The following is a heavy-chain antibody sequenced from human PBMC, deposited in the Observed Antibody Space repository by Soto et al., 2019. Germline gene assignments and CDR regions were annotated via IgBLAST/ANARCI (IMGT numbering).Heavy chain of an antibody. D-gene: IGHD2-15*01. CDR3: ARAAGRYCSGGSCPDRWVLDAFDI. J-gene: IGHJ3*02. Sequence: QVQLQESGPGLVKPSETLSLTCTVSGGSISSYYWSWIRQPPGKGLEWIGYIYYSGSTNYNPSLKSRVTISVDTSKNQFSLKLSSVTAADTAVYYCARAAGRYCSGGSCPDRWVLDAFDIWGQGTMVTVSS. CDR2: IYYSGST. V-gene: IGHV4-59*01. CDR1: GGSISSYY.